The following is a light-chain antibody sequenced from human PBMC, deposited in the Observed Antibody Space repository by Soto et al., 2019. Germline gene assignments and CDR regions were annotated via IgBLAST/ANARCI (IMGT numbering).Light chain of an antibody. V-gene: IGLV2-23*01. CDR3: CSYAGSSTFWV. J-gene: IGLJ3*02. Sequence: QSALTQPASVSGSPGQSITISCTGTSSDVGSYDLVSWYQHHPAKAPKLILYEGTKRPSGVSNRFSGSKSGNTASLTISGLQAEDEADYHCCSYAGSSTFWVFGGGTKLTVL. CDR2: EGT. CDR1: SSDVGSYDL.